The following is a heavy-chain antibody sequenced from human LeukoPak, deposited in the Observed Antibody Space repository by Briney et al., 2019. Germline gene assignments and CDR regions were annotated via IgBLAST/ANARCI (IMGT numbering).Heavy chain of an antibody. CDR2: ISSSGSTI. J-gene: IGHJ4*02. CDR1: GFTFSSYE. Sequence: PGGSLRLSCAASGFTFSSYEMNWVRQAPGKGLEWVSYISSSGSTIYYADSVKGRFTISRDNSKNTLSLQMNSLRVEDTAVYYCARALISGPATHDSWGQGALVTVSS. D-gene: IGHD2-15*01. V-gene: IGHV3-48*03. CDR3: ARALISGPATHDS.